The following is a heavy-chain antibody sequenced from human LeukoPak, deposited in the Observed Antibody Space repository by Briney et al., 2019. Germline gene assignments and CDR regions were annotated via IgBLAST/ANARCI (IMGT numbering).Heavy chain of an antibody. V-gene: IGHV3-30*18. CDR1: GFTFSSYG. J-gene: IGHJ6*02. Sequence: GGSLRLSCAASGFTFSSYGMHWVRQAPGKGLEWVAVISYDGSNKYYADSVKGRFTISRDNSKNTLYLQMNSLRAEDTAVYYCAKDTWPDYYYGMDVWGQGTTVTVSS. CDR3: AKDTWPDYYYGMDV. CDR2: ISYDGSNK.